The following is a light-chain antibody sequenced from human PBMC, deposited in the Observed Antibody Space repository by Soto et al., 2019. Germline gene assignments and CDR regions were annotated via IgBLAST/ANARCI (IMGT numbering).Light chain of an antibody. Sequence: EIVLTQSPATLPLSPGERATLSCRASQSVSSYLAWYQQKPGQAPRLLIYDASNRATGIPARFSGSGSGTDFTLTNSSLEPEEFAVYYCQQRSNWPITFGQGTRLEI. J-gene: IGKJ5*01. CDR3: QQRSNWPIT. V-gene: IGKV3-11*01. CDR1: QSVSSY. CDR2: DAS.